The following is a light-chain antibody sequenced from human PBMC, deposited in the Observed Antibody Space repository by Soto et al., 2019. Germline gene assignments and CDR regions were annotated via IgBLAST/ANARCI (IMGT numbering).Light chain of an antibody. CDR1: SSNIGNNY. CDR3: GTWDSSLRGV. Sequence: QSVLTQPPSVSAAPGQKVTFSCSGSSSNIGNNYVSWYQQLPGTAPKLLIYENNKRPSGIPDRFSGSKSGTSATLGITGLQTGDEADYYCGTWDSSLRGVFGTGTKLTVL. J-gene: IGLJ1*01. V-gene: IGLV1-51*02. CDR2: ENN.